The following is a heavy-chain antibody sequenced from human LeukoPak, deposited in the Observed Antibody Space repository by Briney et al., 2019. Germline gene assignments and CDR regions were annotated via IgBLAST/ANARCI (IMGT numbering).Heavy chain of an antibody. Sequence: HPGRSLRLSCAASGFTFSSYGMHWVRQAPGKGLEWVAVISYDGSNKYYADSVKGRFTISRDNSKNTLYLQMNSLRAEDTAVYYCAKDYFWGNSSSWYDALDYWGQGTLVTVSS. CDR1: GFTFSSYG. D-gene: IGHD6-13*01. CDR2: ISYDGSNK. CDR3: AKDYFWGNSSSWYDALDY. V-gene: IGHV3-30*18. J-gene: IGHJ4*02.